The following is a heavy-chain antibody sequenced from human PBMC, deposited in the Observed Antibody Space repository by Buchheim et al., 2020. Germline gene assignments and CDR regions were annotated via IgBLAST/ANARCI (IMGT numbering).Heavy chain of an antibody. Sequence: EVQVLESGGGLVQPGGSLRLSCAASGFTFSSYAMSWVRQTPGKGLEWVSGISGDGANTYYADSVKGRFTTSRDNSKNTGYLQMHSLRAEDTALYYCATYKYSSSSDYYYGMDVWGQGTT. V-gene: IGHV3-23*01. D-gene: IGHD6-6*01. CDR3: ATYKYSSSSDYYYGMDV. CDR1: GFTFSSYA. CDR2: ISGDGANT. J-gene: IGHJ6*02.